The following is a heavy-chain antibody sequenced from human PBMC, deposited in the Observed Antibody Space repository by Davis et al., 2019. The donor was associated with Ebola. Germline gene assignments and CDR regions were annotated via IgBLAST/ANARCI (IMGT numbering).Heavy chain of an antibody. Sequence: AASVKVPCKASGYTFTSYYMHWVRQAPGQGLEWMGIINPSGGSTSYAQKFQGRVTMTRDTSTSTVYMELSSLRSEDTAVYYCARHESSGYDAFDIWGQGTMVTVSS. D-gene: IGHD3-22*01. CDR2: INPSGGST. V-gene: IGHV1-46*03. CDR3: ARHESSGYDAFDI. J-gene: IGHJ3*02. CDR1: GYTFTSYY.